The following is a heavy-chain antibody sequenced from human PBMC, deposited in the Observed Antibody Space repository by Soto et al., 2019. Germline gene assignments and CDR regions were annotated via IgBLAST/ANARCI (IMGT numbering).Heavy chain of an antibody. V-gene: IGHV4-30-4*01. J-gene: IGHJ4*02. D-gene: IGHD4-4*01. CDR3: ARAPATVTTPFDY. CDR2: IYYSGST. CDR1: GGSISSGDYY. Sequence: SETLSLTCTVSGGSISSGDYYWSWIRQPPGKGLEWIGYIYYSGSTYYNPSLKSRVTISVDTSKNQFSLKLSSVTAADTAVYYCARAPATVTTPFDYWGQGTLVTVYS.